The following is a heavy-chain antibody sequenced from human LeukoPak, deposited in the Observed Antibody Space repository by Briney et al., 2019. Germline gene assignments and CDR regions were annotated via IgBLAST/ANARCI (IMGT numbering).Heavy chain of an antibody. J-gene: IGHJ3*02. CDR1: GGSISSYY. V-gene: IGHV4-4*07. CDR3: ARVGLFPGQDAFDI. Sequence: SETLSLTCTVSGGSISSYYWSWIRQPAGKGLEWIGRIYTSGSTNYNPSLKSRVTMSVDTPKNQFSLKLSSVTAADTAVYYCARVGLFPGQDAFDIWGQGTMVTVSS. CDR2: IYTSGST. D-gene: IGHD1-1*01.